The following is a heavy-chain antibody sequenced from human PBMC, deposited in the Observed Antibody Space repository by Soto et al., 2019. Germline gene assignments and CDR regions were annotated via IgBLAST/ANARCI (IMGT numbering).Heavy chain of an antibody. J-gene: IGHJ6*03. D-gene: IGHD2-15*01. Sequence: GGSLRLSCAASGFTFSSYAMSWVRQAPGKGLEWVSAISGSGGSTYYADSVKGRFTISRDNSKNTLYLQMNSLRAEDTAVYYCAKNPKYPKAYCSGGSCYSYYYYYYMDVWGKGTTVTVAS. V-gene: IGHV3-23*01. CDR2: ISGSGGST. CDR1: GFTFSSYA. CDR3: AKNPKYPKAYCSGGSCYSYYYYYYMDV.